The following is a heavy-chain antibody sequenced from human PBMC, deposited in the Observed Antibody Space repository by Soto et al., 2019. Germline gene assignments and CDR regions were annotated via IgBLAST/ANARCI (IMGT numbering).Heavy chain of an antibody. V-gene: IGHV2-5*02. CDR1: GFSLSTSGLG. D-gene: IGHD6-13*01. CDR3: SHSQPVLSPGYSSSWYEVRPFDY. Sequence: SGPTLVNPTQTLTLTCTFSGFSLSTSGLGVGWIRQPPGKALEWLALIYWDDDKRYSPSLKSRLTITKDTSKNQVVLTMTNMDPVDTATYYCSHSQPVLSPGYSSSWYEVRPFDYWGQGTLVTVSS. CDR2: IYWDDDK. J-gene: IGHJ4*02.